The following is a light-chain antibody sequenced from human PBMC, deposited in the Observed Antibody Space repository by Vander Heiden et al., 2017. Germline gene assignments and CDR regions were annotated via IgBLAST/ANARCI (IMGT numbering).Light chain of an antibody. J-gene: IGKJ2*01. Sequence: EIVLPPSPATLSLSPGERATLSCRASQSVTNYVAWYQQKPGQAPRLLIYDASNRATGIPARLSGSGSGTDFTLTISSLEPEDFAVYYCHQRSNWLFGQGTKLEIK. CDR3: HQRSNWL. CDR2: DAS. CDR1: QSVTNY. V-gene: IGKV3-11*01.